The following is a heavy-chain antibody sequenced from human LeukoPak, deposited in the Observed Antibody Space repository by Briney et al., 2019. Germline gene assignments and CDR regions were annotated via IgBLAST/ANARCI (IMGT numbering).Heavy chain of an antibody. J-gene: IGHJ3*02. CDR3: ASALLIRGRLRVRLAFDI. V-gene: IGHV4-34*01. CDR2: INHSGST. D-gene: IGHD1-1*01. CDR1: GGSFSGYY. Sequence: PSETLSLTCAVYGGSFSGYYWSWLRQPPGKGLEWIGEINHSGSTNYNPSLKSRVTISVDTSKNQFSLKLSSVTAADTAVYYCASALLIRGRLRVRLAFDIWGQGTMVTVSS.